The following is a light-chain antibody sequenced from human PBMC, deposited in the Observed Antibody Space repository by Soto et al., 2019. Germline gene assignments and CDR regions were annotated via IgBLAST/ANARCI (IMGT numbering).Light chain of an antibody. Sequence: DIQMTQSPSSLSASVGDRVTITCRASRNISIYLNWYQQKPGKAPNLLIYTTSTLQSGVPSRISGSGSGTDFTLTISSLQPEDFATYYCQQSYSTPLTFGQGSKVEIK. J-gene: IGKJ2*01. V-gene: IGKV1-39*01. CDR2: TTS. CDR3: QQSYSTPLT. CDR1: RNISIY.